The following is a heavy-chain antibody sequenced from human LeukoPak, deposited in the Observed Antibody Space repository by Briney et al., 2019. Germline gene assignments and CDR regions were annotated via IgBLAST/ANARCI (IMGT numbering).Heavy chain of an antibody. V-gene: IGHV1-18*01. CDR3: ARDERRVASPPFDY. J-gene: IGHJ4*02. CDR1: GYTFTSSG. Sequence: ASVTLSCKASGYTFTSSGISWVRQAPGQGLEWLAWISNYNGNTNYAQNLQGRVTVTADTSTSTAYMEPRSLRSDDTAVYYCARDERRVASPPFDYWGQGTLVTVSS. CDR2: ISNYNGNT.